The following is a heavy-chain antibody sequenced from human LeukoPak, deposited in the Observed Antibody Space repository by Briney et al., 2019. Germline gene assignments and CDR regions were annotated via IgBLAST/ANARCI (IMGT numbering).Heavy chain of an antibody. D-gene: IGHD2-15*01. CDR3: ARSFQGYCSGGSCYPPFDP. CDR2: IEPSDSYT. V-gene: IGHV5-10-1*01. CDR1: GYRFTSYW. J-gene: IGHJ5*02. Sequence: GESLRISCKGSGYRFTSYWISWVRQMPGKGLEWMGRIEPSDSYTNYSPSFQGHVTISADKSISAAYLQWSSLKASDTAMYYCARSFQGYCSGGSCYPPFDPWGQGTLVTVSS.